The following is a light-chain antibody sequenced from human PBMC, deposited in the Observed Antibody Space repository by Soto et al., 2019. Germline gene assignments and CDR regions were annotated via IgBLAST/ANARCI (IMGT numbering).Light chain of an antibody. CDR3: CSYAGSGTYV. Sequence: QSALTQPASVSGSPGQSITISCTGTSSDVGSYKFVSWYQQHPGKAPKLMIYEGSKRPSGVSDRFSGSKSGNTASLTISGLQAEDEADYYCCSYAGSGTYVFGTGTKLTVL. J-gene: IGLJ1*01. CDR1: SSDVGSYKF. CDR2: EGS. V-gene: IGLV2-23*01.